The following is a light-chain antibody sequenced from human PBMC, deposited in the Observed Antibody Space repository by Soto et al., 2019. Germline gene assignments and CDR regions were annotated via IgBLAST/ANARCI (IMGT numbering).Light chain of an antibody. CDR1: QDIENY. J-gene: IGKJ1*01. Sequence: DIQMTQSPSSLSASVGDRVTITCQASQDIENYLNWYQQKPGKAPRVLIYGASNLQSGVPSRFSGSGSGTDFTLTISSLQPEDFATYYCQQSYSTPRTFGQGTKVDIK. V-gene: IGKV1-39*01. CDR3: QQSYSTPRT. CDR2: GAS.